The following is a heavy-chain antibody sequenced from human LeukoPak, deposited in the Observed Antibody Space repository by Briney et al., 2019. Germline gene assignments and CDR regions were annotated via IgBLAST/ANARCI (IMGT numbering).Heavy chain of an antibody. CDR1: GFTFSSYA. CDR3: AKDRPVNYESSGSKIDY. D-gene: IGHD3-22*01. CDR2: ISGSGGST. J-gene: IGHJ4*02. V-gene: IGHV3-23*01. Sequence: GGSLRLSCAASGFTFSSYAMSWARQAPGKGLEWVSAISGSGGSTYYAGSVKGRFTISRDNSKNTLYLQMSSLRAEDTAVYYCAKDRPVNYESSGSKIDYWGQGTLVTVSS.